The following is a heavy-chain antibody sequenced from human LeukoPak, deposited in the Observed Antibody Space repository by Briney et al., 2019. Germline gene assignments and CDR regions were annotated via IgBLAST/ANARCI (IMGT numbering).Heavy chain of an antibody. CDR2: IYPGDSDT. D-gene: IGHD2-15*01. J-gene: IGHJ4*02. V-gene: IGHV5-51*01. Sequence: GESLQISCKASGYSFTSYWIGWVRQMPGKGLEWMGIIYPGDSDTRYSPSFQGQVTISADKSINTAYLQWNSLKASVTAMYYCARFVGACSGGSCYSDYWGQGTLVTVSS. CDR1: GYSFTSYW. CDR3: ARFVGACSGGSCYSDY.